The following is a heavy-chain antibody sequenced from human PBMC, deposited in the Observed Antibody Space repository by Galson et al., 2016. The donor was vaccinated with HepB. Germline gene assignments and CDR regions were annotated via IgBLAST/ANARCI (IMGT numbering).Heavy chain of an antibody. V-gene: IGHV3-30*18. CDR1: GFTFSNYG. D-gene: IGHD3-3*01. CDR3: AKDRYYDFWGWLGP. Sequence: SLRLSCAASGFTFSNYGMHWVRQTPGKGLEWVAVISHDGNTQYYADSAKGRFSVSRDTSTLYLQMNSLRTEDTGIYYCAKDRYYDFWGWLGPWGQGTLVTVSS. J-gene: IGHJ5*02. CDR2: ISHDGNTQ.